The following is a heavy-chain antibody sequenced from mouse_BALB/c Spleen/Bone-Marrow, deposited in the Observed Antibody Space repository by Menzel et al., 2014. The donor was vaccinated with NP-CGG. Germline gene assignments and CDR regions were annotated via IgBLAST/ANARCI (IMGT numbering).Heavy chain of an antibody. J-gene: IGHJ3*01. CDR2: INPSNGRT. D-gene: IGHD2-3*01. CDR1: GYTFTSYW. V-gene: IGHV1S81*02. Sequence: QVQLQQPGAELVKPGASVKLSRKASGYTFTSYWIHWVKLRPGHGLEWIGEINPSNGRTNYNEKFKNKATLTVDKSSSTAYIQLSSLTSEDSAVYYCARYDGPAWFAYWGQGTLVTVS. CDR3: ARYDGPAWFAY.